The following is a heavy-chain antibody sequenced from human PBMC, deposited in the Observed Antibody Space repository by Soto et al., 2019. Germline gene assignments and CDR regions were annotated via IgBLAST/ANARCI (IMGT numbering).Heavy chain of an antibody. CDR3: ASIYDFWSGHPVP. D-gene: IGHD3-3*01. CDR2: ISSSSSYI. J-gene: IGHJ5*02. CDR1: GFTFSSYS. V-gene: IGHV3-21*01. Sequence: GSLRLSCAASGFTFSSYSMNWVRQAPGKGLEWVSSISSSSSYIYYADSVKGRFTISRDNAKNSLYLQMNSLRAEDTAVYYCASIYDFWSGHPVPWGQGTLVTVSS.